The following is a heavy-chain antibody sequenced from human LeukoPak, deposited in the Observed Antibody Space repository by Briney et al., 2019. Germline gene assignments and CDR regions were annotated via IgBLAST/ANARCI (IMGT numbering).Heavy chain of an antibody. V-gene: IGHV4-31*03. D-gene: IGHD6-13*01. CDR1: GGSISSGGYY. CDR2: IYYSGST. Sequence: SETLSLTCTVSGGSISSGGYYWSWIRQHPGKGLEWIGYIYYSGSTYYNPSLKSRVTISVDTSKSQFSLKLSSVTAADTAVYYCASIAAAAAYYFDYWGQGTLVTVSS. J-gene: IGHJ4*02. CDR3: ASIAAAAAYYFDY.